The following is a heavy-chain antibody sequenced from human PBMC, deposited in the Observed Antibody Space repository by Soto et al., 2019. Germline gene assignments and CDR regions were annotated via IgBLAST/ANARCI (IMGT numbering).Heavy chain of an antibody. CDR2: ISYDGSNK. CDR1: GFTFSSYG. CDR3: AKPMALLVVAALADY. Sequence: QVQLVESGGGVVQPGRSLRLSCAASGFTFSSYGMQWVRQAPGKGLEWVAVISYDGSNKYYADSVKGRFTISRDNSKNTLYLQMNSLRAEDTAVYFCAKPMALLVVAALADYWGQGTLVTVSS. V-gene: IGHV3-30*18. J-gene: IGHJ4*02. D-gene: IGHD2-15*01.